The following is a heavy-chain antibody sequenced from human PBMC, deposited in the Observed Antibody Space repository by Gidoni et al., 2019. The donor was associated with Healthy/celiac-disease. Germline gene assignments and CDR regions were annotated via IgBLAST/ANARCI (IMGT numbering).Heavy chain of an antibody. D-gene: IGHD3-16*02. V-gene: IGHV4-39*01. CDR3: ARHNIEPAPYYYYGMDV. CDR2: IYYSGST. Sequence: QLQLQESGPGLVKPSATLSLTCTVSGSSISSSSYYWGWIRQPPGKGLEWIGSIYYSGSTYYNPSLKSRVTISVDTSKNQFSLKLSSVTAADTAVYYCARHNIEPAPYYYYGMDVWGQGTTVTVSS. CDR1: GSSISSSSYY. J-gene: IGHJ6*02.